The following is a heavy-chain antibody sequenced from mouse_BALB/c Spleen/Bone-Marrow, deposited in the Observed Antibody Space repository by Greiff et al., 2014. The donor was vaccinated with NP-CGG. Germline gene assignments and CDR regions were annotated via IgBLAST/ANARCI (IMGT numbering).Heavy chain of an antibody. CDR1: GDSITRGY. J-gene: IGHJ2*01. CDR3: ATYDGYYFDY. Sequence: VQLKESGPSLVKPSQTLSLTCSVTGDSITRGYWNWIRKFPGNKLEYMGYISYSGSTYYSPSLKSRISITRDTSKNQYYLQLNSVTTEDTATYYRATYDGYYFDYWGQGTTLTVSS. V-gene: IGHV3-8*02. D-gene: IGHD2-3*01. CDR2: ISYSGST.